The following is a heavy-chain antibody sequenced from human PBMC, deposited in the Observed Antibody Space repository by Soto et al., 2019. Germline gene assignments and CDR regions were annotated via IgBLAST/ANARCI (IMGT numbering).Heavy chain of an antibody. CDR2: MSGTGGST. CDR3: AKAGFSSGWSPSYFDY. J-gene: IGHJ4*02. CDR1: GFTFSSYA. Sequence: EVQLLESGGGLVQPGRSLRLSCAASGFTFSSYAMNWVRQAPGKGLEWVSAMSGTGGSTYYADSVKGRFTISRDNSKNTLYLQMNSLRVEDTAVFYCAKAGFSSGWSPSYFDYWGQGTLVTASS. D-gene: IGHD6-19*01. V-gene: IGHV3-23*01.